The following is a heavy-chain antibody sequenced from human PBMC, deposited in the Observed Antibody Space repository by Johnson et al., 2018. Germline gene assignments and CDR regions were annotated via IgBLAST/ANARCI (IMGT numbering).Heavy chain of an antibody. Sequence: EVQLVESGGGLVQPGGSLRLSCAASGFTFSSYWMNWVRQAPGKGLEWVANIKPDGSEKNYVDSVKGRFTISRDNAKNSVFLQMNNLRADDTAIYYCATYCESNTWNMGGYWGEGTLVTVSP. CDR3: ATYCESNTWNMGGY. J-gene: IGHJ4*02. CDR2: IKPDGSEK. D-gene: IGHD1/OR15-1a*01. CDR1: GFTFSSYW. V-gene: IGHV3-7*01.